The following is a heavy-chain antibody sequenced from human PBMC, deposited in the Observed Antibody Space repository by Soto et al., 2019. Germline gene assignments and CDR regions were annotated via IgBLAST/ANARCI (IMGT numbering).Heavy chain of an antibody. CDR3: AREGLWGSGWLPGGAWDYYGMDV. CDR2: INTNTGNP. V-gene: IGHV7-4-1*01. Sequence: EASVKVSCKASGYTFTSYAMNWVRQAPGQGLEWMGWINTNTGNPTYAQGFTGRFVFSLDTSVITAYLQICSLKAEDTAVYYCAREGLWGSGWLPGGAWDYYGMDVWGQVTTVTVSS. J-gene: IGHJ6*02. D-gene: IGHD3-16*01. CDR1: GYTFTSYA.